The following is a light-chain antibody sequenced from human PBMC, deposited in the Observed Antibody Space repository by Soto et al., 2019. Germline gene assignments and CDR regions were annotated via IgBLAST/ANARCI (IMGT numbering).Light chain of an antibody. J-gene: IGKJ4*01. CDR2: GAS. CDR3: QQSLSTLLT. Sequence: DIQMTQSPPSLSASVGARVTITCRASQSISCYLNWYQQKPGKAPKVLISGASTLHNGVPSRFSGRGSETDFQLTISSLQPEDVATYYCQQSLSTLLTFGGGTKVEIK. V-gene: IGKV1-39*01. CDR1: QSISCY.